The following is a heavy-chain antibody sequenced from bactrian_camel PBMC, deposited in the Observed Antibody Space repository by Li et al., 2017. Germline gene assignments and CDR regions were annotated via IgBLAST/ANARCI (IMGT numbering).Heavy chain of an antibody. CDR1: GDTTLC. CDR3: AADQIVKYAGSWYKAQFYKY. Sequence: HVQLVESGGGSVQAGGSLRLSCAASGDTTLCMGWVRQAPGKEREGVASIYTGSSSTYYADSVKGRFTISQDNAKNTVYLQMNSLQPEDTAMYYCAADQIVKYAGSWYKAQFYKYWGQGTQVTVS. V-gene: IGHV3S1*01. CDR2: IYTGSSST. J-gene: IGHJ4*01. D-gene: IGHD6*01.